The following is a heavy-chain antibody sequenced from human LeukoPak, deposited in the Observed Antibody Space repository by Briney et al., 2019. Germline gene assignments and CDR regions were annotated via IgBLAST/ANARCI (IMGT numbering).Heavy chain of an antibody. J-gene: IGHJ4*02. CDR2: IYTSGST. Sequence: SETLSLTCTVSGGSISSYYWSWIRQPPGKGLEWIGYIYTSGSTNYNPSLKSRVTISVDTSKNQFSLKLSSVTAADTAVYYCARGDYYYDSSGYIPFDYWGQGTLVTVSS. CDR1: GGSISSYY. D-gene: IGHD3-22*01. CDR3: ARGDYYYDSSGYIPFDY. V-gene: IGHV4-4*09.